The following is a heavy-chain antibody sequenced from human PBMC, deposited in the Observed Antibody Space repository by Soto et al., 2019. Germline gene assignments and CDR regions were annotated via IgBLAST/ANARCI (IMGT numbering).Heavy chain of an antibody. CDR2: INHSGSI. Sequence: PSETLSLTCAVYGGSFSGHYWNWIRQPPGKGLEWIGEINHSGSINYNPSLKSRVTISVDTSKNQFSLKLRSVTAADTAIYYCARGNGMILAVQGDPPDKKYLDSWSQGILVTVSA. J-gene: IGHJ4*02. CDR1: GGSFSGHY. D-gene: IGHD3-22*01. CDR3: ARGNGMILAVQGDPPDKKYLDS. V-gene: IGHV4-34*01.